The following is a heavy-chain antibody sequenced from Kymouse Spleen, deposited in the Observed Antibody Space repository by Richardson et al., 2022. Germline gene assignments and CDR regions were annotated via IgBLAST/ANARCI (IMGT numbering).Heavy chain of an antibody. CDR2: IWYDGSNK. CDR1: GFTFSSYG. V-gene: IGHV3-33*01. J-gene: IGHJ4*02. Sequence: QVQLVESGGGVVQPGRSLRLSCAASGFTFSSYGMHWVRQAPGKGLEWVAVIWYDGSNKYYADSVKGRFTISRDNSKNTLYLQMNSLRAEDTAVYYCARSDYYGSGSYSQYYFDYWGQGTLVTVSS. D-gene: IGHD3-10*01. CDR3: ARSDYYGSGSYSQYYFDY.